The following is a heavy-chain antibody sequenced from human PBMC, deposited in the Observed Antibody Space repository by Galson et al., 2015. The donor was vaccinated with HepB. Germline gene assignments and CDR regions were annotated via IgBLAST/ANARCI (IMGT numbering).Heavy chain of an antibody. CDR3: ARDFPSTYNWEYFDY. CDR2: INPNSGGT. V-gene: IGHV1-2*02. D-gene: IGHD1-20*01. CDR1: GYTFTGYY. Sequence: SVKVSCKASGYTFTGYYMHWVRQAPGQGLEWMGWINPNSGGTNYAQKFQGRVTMTRDTSISTAYMELSRLRSDDTAVYYCARDFPSTYNWEYFDYWGQGTLVTVSS. J-gene: IGHJ4*02.